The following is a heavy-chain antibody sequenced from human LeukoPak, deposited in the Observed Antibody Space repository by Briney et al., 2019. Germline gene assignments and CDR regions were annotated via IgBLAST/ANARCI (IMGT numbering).Heavy chain of an antibody. CDR1: GFTFSSYE. CDR2: ISSSGSTI. D-gene: IGHD5-18*01. Sequence: GGSLRLSCAASGFTFSSYEMNWVRQAPGKGLEWVSYISSSGSTIYYADSVKGRFTISRGNAKNSLYLQMNSLRAEDTAVYYCAREGYSYGLARFDYWGQGTLVTVSS. V-gene: IGHV3-48*03. J-gene: IGHJ4*02. CDR3: AREGYSYGLARFDY.